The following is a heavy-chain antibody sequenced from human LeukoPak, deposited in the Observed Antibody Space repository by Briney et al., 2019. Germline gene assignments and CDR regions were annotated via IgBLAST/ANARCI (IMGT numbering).Heavy chain of an antibody. D-gene: IGHD3-10*01. J-gene: IGHJ4*02. CDR3: ARVYSITMVRGVSNYFDY. CDR1: GGTFSSYA. Sequence: ASVKVSCKASGGTFSSYAISWVRQAPGQGLEWMGGIIPIFGTANYAQKLQGRVTMTTDTSTSTAYMELRSLRSDDTAVYYCARVYSITMVRGVSNYFDYWGQGTLVTVSS. V-gene: IGHV1-69*05. CDR2: IIPIFGTA.